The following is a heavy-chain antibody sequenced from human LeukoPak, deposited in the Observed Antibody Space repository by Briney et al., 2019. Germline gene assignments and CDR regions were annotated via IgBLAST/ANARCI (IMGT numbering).Heavy chain of an antibody. V-gene: IGHV4-59*02. Sequence: SETLSLTCTVSGGSVSSNYWSWIRQPPGKGLEWIGYIYYSGTTTYNPSLESCFTISVDTSKNQFSLRLSSVTAADTAVYYCARIQSSSSPFDYWGQGTLVTVSS. CDR3: ARIQSSSSPFDY. D-gene: IGHD2-2*01. CDR2: IYYSGTT. J-gene: IGHJ4*02. CDR1: GGSVSSNY.